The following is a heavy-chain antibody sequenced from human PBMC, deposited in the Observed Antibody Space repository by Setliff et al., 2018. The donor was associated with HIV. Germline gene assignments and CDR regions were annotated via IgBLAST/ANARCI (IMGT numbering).Heavy chain of an antibody. Sequence: PSETLSLTCTVYGGFIKNSNYYWGWLRQPPGKGLEWIGNIHYSGSTYYNPSLKSRVTISVDTSKNQFSLRLTSVTAADTAVYFCARGVIETDYDYVDIYYYNYMDVWGKGTTVTVSS. J-gene: IGHJ6*03. D-gene: IGHD5-12*01. V-gene: IGHV4-39*01. CDR1: GGFIKNSNYY. CDR3: ARGVIETDYDYVDIYYYNYMDV. CDR2: IHYSGST.